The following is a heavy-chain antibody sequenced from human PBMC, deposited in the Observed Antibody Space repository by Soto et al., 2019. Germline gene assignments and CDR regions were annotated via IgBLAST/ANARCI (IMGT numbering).Heavy chain of an antibody. V-gene: IGHV4-4*02. CDR3: VHHGGVPYYHDF. J-gene: IGHJ4*02. D-gene: IGHD2-8*01. CDR2: IFYSGST. CDR1: GGSLSSSSW. Sequence: PSETLSLTCAVSGGSLSSSSWWSWVRQPPGKTLEWLGEIFYSGSTKYNPSFNSRVTISADQSKNDFSLRLSSVTAADTAVYYCVHHGGVPYYHDFWGQGMLVTVSS.